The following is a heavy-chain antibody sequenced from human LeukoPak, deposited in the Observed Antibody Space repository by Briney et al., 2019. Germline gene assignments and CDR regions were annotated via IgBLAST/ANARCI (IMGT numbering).Heavy chain of an antibody. Sequence: PGGSLRLSCTASGFSFTHAWMSWVRQAPGKGLEWVSGINWNGGSTGYADSVKGRFTISRDNAKNSLYLQMNSLRAEDTALYHCARDHPYGAWFQDYWGQGTLVTVSS. CDR2: INWNGGST. CDR3: ARDHPYGAWFQDY. J-gene: IGHJ4*02. D-gene: IGHD3-10*01. V-gene: IGHV3-20*01. CDR1: GFSFTHAW.